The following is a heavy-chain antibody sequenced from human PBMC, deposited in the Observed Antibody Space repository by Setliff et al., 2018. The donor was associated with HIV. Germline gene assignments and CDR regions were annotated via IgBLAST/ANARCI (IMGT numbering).Heavy chain of an antibody. CDR2: ISGYKGNT. Sequence: ASVKVSCKASGYTFTNYAISWIRQAPGQGLEWLGWISGYKGNTNYAQKLQGRVTMTTETSTSTAYMELRNLRSDDTAVYYCARGRISVEAAPLGWFDPWGQGTLVTVSS. V-gene: IGHV1-18*01. J-gene: IGHJ5*02. D-gene: IGHD6-6*01. CDR1: GYTFTNYA. CDR3: ARGRISVEAAPLGWFDP.